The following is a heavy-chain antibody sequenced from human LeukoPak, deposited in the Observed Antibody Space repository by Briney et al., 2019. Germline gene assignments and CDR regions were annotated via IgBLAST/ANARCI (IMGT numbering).Heavy chain of an antibody. V-gene: IGHV3-23*01. D-gene: IGHD1-26*01. CDR1: GFTFSSHA. Sequence: PGGSLRLSCAASGFTFSSHAMSWIREAPGKGLEWVSAISGSGGSTSYADSVKGRITISRDNSKNTLYLQMNSLRAEDTAVYYCARLFSGTYSHFDYWGQGTLVTVSS. CDR2: ISGSGGST. J-gene: IGHJ4*02. CDR3: ARLFSGTYSHFDY.